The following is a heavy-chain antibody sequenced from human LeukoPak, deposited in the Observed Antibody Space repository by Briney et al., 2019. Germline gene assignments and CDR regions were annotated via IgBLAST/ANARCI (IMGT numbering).Heavy chain of an antibody. V-gene: IGHV4-59*02. J-gene: IGHJ4*02. CDR1: GGSVTTYY. D-gene: IGHD6-19*01. Sequence: SETLSLTCTVSGGSVTTYYWHWIRQPPGKGLEWIGYMSYSGSTNYNPSLKSRVTISIDTSRDQFFLNLSSVTAADTAVYYCARGTAVAHDYWGQGTLVTVSS. CDR2: MSYSGST. CDR3: ARGTAVAHDY.